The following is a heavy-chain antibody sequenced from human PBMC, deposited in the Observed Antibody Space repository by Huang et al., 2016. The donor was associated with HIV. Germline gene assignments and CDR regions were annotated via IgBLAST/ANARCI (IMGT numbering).Heavy chain of an antibody. D-gene: IGHD6-13*01. J-gene: IGHJ5*02. Sequence: QLQLQESGPGLVKPSETLSLTCTVSGGSISSSSYYWGWIRQPPGKGLGWIGRIYQRGTTDYNPSRKSRVTRSVDTSRTQFSLKLGYVTAADTAVYYCAAHGRIVGIPAAPLRFDPWGQGTLVTVSS. CDR2: IYQRGTT. CDR3: AAHGRIVGIPAAPLRFDP. CDR1: GGSISSSSYY. V-gene: IGHV4-39*01.